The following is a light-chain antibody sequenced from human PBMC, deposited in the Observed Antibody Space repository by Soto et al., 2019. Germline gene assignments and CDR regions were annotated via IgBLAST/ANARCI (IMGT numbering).Light chain of an antibody. CDR3: AAWDDSLSGPV. CDR2: RYN. J-gene: IGLJ2*01. Sequence: QSVLTQPPSASGTPGQRVTISCSGSSSNIGSYYVYWYQQLPGTAPKLLIYRYNQRPSGVPDRFSGSKSGTSASLAISGLRSEDEADYYCAAWDDSLSGPVFGGGTKVTVL. V-gene: IGLV1-47*01. CDR1: SSNIGSYY.